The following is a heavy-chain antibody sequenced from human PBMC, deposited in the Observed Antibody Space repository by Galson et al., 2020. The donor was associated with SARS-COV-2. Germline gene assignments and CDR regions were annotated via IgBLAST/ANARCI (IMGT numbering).Heavy chain of an antibody. Sequence: GGSLRLSCAASGFVFGSYSMNWVRQAPGKGLEWISYISGNKVTIYYADSVKGRFTISRDNARNILYLEMNSLRAKDTAVYFCAREGSSRYDFDNWGRGNLVTVSS. CDR1: GFVFGSYS. J-gene: IGHJ4*02. CDR3: AREGSSRYDFDN. CDR2: ISGNKVTI. D-gene: IGHD2-2*01. V-gene: IGHV3-48*04.